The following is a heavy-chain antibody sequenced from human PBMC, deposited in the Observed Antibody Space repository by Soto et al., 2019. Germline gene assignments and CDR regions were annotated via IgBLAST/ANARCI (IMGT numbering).Heavy chain of an antibody. D-gene: IGHD1-26*01. CDR1: GGTFSSYA. CDR3: ARGRELLLGWFDP. Sequence: SVKVSCKASGGTFSSYAISWVRQAPGQGLEWMGGIIPIFGTANYAQKFQGRVTITADESTSTAYMELSSLRSEDTAVYYCARGRELLLGWFDPWGQGTLVTVSS. V-gene: IGHV1-69*13. CDR2: IIPIFGTA. J-gene: IGHJ5*02.